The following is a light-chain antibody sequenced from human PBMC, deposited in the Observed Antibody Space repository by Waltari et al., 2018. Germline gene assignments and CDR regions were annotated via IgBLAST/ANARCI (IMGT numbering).Light chain of an antibody. V-gene: IGKV1-39*01. CDR3: QQSYTSPWT. CDR2: AAS. J-gene: IGKJ1*01. CDR1: QSISSY. Sequence: DIQMTQSPSSLSASVGDIVTVTCRASQSISSYLNWYQQKPGKAPKLLIYAASSLHSGVPSRFSGSGSGTDFTLTISCLQPEDFATYYCQQSYTSPWTFGQGTKVEIK.